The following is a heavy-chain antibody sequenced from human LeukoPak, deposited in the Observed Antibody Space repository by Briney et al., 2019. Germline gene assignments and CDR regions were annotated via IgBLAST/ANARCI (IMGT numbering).Heavy chain of an antibody. CDR2: ISSSRSYI. V-gene: IGHV3-21*01. CDR3: AREATYYYGSGSYSGRYYMDV. CDR1: GFTFSIYS. Sequence: GGSLRLSCAASGFTFSIYSMNWVHQAPGKGLEWVASISSSRSYIYYADLVKGRFTTSRDNAKNSLYLKMSSLSAEDTAVYYCAREATYYYGSGSYSGRYYMDVWGKGTTVTIYS. J-gene: IGHJ6*03. D-gene: IGHD3-10*01.